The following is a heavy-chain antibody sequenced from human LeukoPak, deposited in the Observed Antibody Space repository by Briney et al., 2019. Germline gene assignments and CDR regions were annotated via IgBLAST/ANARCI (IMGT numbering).Heavy chain of an antibody. V-gene: IGHV3-23*01. CDR3: ATINWNDGRLHY. J-gene: IGHJ4*02. D-gene: IGHD1-20*01. Sequence: GGSLGLSCAASGFTFSSYAMSWVRQAPGKGLEWVSAISGSGGSTYYADSVKGRFTISRDNSKNTLYLQMNSLRAEDTAVYYCATINWNDGRLHYWGQGTLVTVSS. CDR1: GFTFSSYA. CDR2: ISGSGGST.